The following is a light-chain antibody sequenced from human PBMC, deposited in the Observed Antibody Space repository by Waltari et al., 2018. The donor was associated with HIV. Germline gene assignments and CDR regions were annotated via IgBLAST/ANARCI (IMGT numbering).Light chain of an antibody. V-gene: IGLV1-47*01. CDR2: RDN. J-gene: IGLJ3*02. CDR3: AAWDHSLSARV. CDR1: NSNIGSNS. Sequence: QSVLTQPPSASGPPVQRVTISCSGSNSNIGSNSVYWYQQFPGPAPKLLIYRDNQRPSGVPDRFSGSKSGTSASLAISGLRSEDEADYYCAAWDHSLSARVFGGGTKMTVL.